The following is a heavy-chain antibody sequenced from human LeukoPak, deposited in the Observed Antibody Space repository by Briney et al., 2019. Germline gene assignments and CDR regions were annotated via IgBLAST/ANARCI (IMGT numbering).Heavy chain of an antibody. CDR3: TNIVVVPAAIGNYYYYGMDV. V-gene: IGHV3-49*03. J-gene: IGHJ6*02. CDR1: GLTFGDNA. CDR2: IRSKAYGGTT. D-gene: IGHD2-2*02. Sequence: PGGPLRLSLTPSGLTFGDNAISGFRQPPGKGRGGEGFIRSKAYGGTTEYAASVKGRFTISRDDSKSIAYLQMNSLKTEDTAVYYCTNIVVVPAAIGNYYYYGMDVWGQGTTVTVSS.